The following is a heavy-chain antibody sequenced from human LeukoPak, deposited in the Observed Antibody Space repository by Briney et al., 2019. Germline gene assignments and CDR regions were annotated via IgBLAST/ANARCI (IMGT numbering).Heavy chain of an antibody. D-gene: IGHD4-17*01. CDR2: INHSGST. Sequence: SETLCLTCAVYGGTFSGYYWSWIRQPPGKGLEWIGEINHSGSTNYNPSLKSRVTISVDTSKNQFSLKLSSVTAADTAVYYCARDRTDYGDYGNWFDPWGQGTLVTVSS. J-gene: IGHJ5*02. CDR3: ARDRTDYGDYGNWFDP. CDR1: GGTFSGYY. V-gene: IGHV4-34*01.